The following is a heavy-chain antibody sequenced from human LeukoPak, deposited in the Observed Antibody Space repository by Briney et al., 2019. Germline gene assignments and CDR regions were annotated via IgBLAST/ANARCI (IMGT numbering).Heavy chain of an antibody. CDR1: GFSFKTYS. Sequence: GGSLRLSCTTSGFSFKTYSMSWVRQAPGKGLEWVSAINDDTPYYTDSVKGRFTVSRDNSRDTLYLHLNSLRAEDTALYYCARGGYGYGISNWFDPWGQGTLVTVSS. CDR3: ARGGYGYGISNWFDP. V-gene: IGHV3-23*01. J-gene: IGHJ5*02. CDR2: INDDTP. D-gene: IGHD5-18*01.